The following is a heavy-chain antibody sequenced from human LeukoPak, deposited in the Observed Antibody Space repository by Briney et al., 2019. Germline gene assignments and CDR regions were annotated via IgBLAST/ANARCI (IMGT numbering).Heavy chain of an antibody. CDR1: GCTISSYH. CDR2: NYYSGIT. CDR3: ARCVSTDYYYYMDV. Sequence: PSENLSLNGSVSGCTISSYHWSWMRQPPGHGLEGSGYNYYSGITNYNPSLKSRVTISVDTVKNQFSLKLGAVAAAHTAVYDLARCVSTDYYYYMDVWLKGTTLSVCS. J-gene: IGHJ6*03. V-gene: IGHV4-59*01. D-gene: IGHD2-2*01.